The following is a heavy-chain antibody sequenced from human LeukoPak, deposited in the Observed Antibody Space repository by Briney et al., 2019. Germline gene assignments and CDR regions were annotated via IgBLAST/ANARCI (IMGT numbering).Heavy chain of an antibody. CDR2: ISGSGSST. V-gene: IGHV3-23*01. CDR1: GFTFSSCA. J-gene: IGHJ5*02. Sequence: GGSLRLSCAASGFTFSSCAMSWVRQAPGKGLEWVSGISGSGSSTYYADSVKGRFTISRDNSKNTLDLQMNSLRAEDTAVYYCAPDSDSSGYLPWGQGTLVTVSS. D-gene: IGHD3-22*01. CDR3: APDSDSSGYLP.